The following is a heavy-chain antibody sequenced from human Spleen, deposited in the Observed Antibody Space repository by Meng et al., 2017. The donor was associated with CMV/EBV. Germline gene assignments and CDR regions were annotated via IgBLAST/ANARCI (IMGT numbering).Heavy chain of an antibody. V-gene: IGHV3-21*01. CDR1: GFTFSTYS. CDR2: ISSTSIYI. J-gene: IGHJ4*02. D-gene: IGHD1-26*01. CDR3: AKDRGWDLLQNVYFDN. Sequence: GESLKISCAASGFTFSTYSMNWVRQAPGKGLEWVSSISSTSIYIYYADSVKGRFTISRDNAKNSLYLQMNSLRAEDTAVYYCAKDRGWDLLQNVYFDNWGQGTLVTVSS.